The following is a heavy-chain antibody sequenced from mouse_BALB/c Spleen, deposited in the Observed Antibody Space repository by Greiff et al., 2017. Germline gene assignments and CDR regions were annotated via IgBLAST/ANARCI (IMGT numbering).Heavy chain of an antibody. Sequence: VKLQESGPGLVAPSQSLSITCTVSGFSLTDYGVSWIRQPPGKGLEWLGVIWGGGSTYYNSALKSRLSISKDNSKSQVFLKMNSLQTDDTAMYYRAKHPEPGPYAMDYWGQGTSVTVSS. CDR1: GFSLTDYG. J-gene: IGHJ4*01. CDR2: IWGGGST. D-gene: IGHD4-1*01. CDR3: AKHPEPGPYAMDY. V-gene: IGHV2-6-5*01.